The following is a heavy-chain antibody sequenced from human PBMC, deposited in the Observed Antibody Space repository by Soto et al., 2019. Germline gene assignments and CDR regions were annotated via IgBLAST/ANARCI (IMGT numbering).Heavy chain of an antibody. V-gene: IGHV3-23*01. J-gene: IGHJ6*02. CDR2: ISGSGDGT. D-gene: IGHD2-8*01. CDR3: TRSRRSILMVYGFGGMDV. CDR1: GFTVGSHA. Sequence: VQLLESGGGELRRGGPLRLSCAALGFTVGSHAMIWARQAPGKGREWVSSISGSGDGTYYGDSVKGRFTISRDSSSSTLYLQMDNLRGEDTAVYFCTRSRRSILMVYGFGGMDVWGQGTTVTVSS.